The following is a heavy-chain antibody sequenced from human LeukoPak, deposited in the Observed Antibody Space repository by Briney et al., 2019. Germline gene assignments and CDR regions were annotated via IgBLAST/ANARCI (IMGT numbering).Heavy chain of an antibody. Sequence: GGSLRLSCVDSGFMFSSYWMHWVRQAPGKGLVWVSRINSDGSITGYADSVKGRFTISRDNAKNTLYLQMNSLRAEDTAVYYCARDLGISDYVWGQGTLVTVSS. CDR3: ARDLGISDYV. CDR2: INSDGSIT. V-gene: IGHV3-74*01. J-gene: IGHJ4*02. D-gene: IGHD4-17*01. CDR1: GFMFSSYW.